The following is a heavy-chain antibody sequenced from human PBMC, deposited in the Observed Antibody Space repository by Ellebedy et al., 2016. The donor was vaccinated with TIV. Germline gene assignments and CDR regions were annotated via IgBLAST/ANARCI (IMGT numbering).Heavy chain of an antibody. CDR3: ARDRMGNRGTYYYYGMDV. J-gene: IGHJ6*02. D-gene: IGHD1-14*01. Sequence: SETLSLXXTVSGGSVSSGSYYWSWIRQPPGKGLEWIGYIYYSGSTNYNPSLKSRVTISVDTSKNQFSLKLSSVTAADTAVYYCARDRMGNRGTYYYYGMDVWGQGTTVTVSS. CDR2: IYYSGST. CDR1: GGSVSSGSYY. V-gene: IGHV4-61*01.